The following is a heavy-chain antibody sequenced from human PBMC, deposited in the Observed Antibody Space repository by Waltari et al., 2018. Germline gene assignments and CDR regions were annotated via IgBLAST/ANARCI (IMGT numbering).Heavy chain of an antibody. D-gene: IGHD2-21*02. V-gene: IGHV4-39*07. J-gene: IGHJ4*02. CDR1: GGSISSGSYY. CDR2: INHSGST. Sequence: QVQLQESGPGLVKPSQTLSLTCTVSGGSISSGSYYWSWIRQPPGKGLEWIGEINHSGSTNYNPSLKRRVTISVDTSKNQFSRKLSSVTAADTAVYYCARGRPGGNSSFGPPDYWGQGTLVTVSS. CDR3: ARGRPGGNSSFGPPDY.